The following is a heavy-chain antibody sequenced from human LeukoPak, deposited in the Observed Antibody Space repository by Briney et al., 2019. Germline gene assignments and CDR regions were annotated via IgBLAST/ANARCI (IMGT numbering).Heavy chain of an antibody. CDR2: IYYSGST. CDR1: GGSVSSGSYY. Sequence: SETLSLTCTVSGGSVSSGSYYWSWIRQPPGEGLEWIGYIYYSGSTNYNPSLKSRVTISVDTSKNQFSLKLSSVTAADTAVYYCAREGAGSGSFEDYYYYGMDVWGKGTTVTVSS. D-gene: IGHD3-10*01. J-gene: IGHJ6*04. V-gene: IGHV4-61*01. CDR3: AREGAGSGSFEDYYYYGMDV.